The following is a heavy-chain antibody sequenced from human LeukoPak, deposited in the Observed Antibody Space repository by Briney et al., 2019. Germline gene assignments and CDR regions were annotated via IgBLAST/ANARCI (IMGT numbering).Heavy chain of an antibody. CDR1: GGSFSGYY. J-gene: IGHJ4*01. CDR3: GRGSTLPHYQY. D-gene: IGHD3-10*01. V-gene: IGHV4-34*01. Sequence: SETLSLTCAVYGGSFSGYYWSWIRQPPGKGLEWIGEINHSGSTNYNPSLKSRVTISVDTSKNQFSLKLSSVTAADTAVYYCGRGSTLPHYQYWGQGTLVNGSS. CDR2: INHSGST.